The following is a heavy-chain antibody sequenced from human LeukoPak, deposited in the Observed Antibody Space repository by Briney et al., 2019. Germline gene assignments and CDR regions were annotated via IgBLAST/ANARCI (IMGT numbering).Heavy chain of an antibody. CDR2: MNPNSGNT. V-gene: IGHV1-8*01. Sequence: GASVKVSCKASGYTFTSYDINWVRQATGQGLEWMGWMNPNSGNTGYAQKFQGRVTMTRNTSISTAYMELSSLRSEDTAVYYCAREQRFGELFFFDYWGQGTLVTVSS. D-gene: IGHD3-10*01. J-gene: IGHJ4*02. CDR1: GYTFTSYD. CDR3: AREQRFGELFFFDY.